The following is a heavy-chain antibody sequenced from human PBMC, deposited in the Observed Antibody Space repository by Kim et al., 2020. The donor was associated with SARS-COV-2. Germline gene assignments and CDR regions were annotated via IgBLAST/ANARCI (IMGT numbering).Heavy chain of an antibody. CDR2: INHSGST. Sequence: SETLSLTCAVYGGSFSGYYWRWIRQPPGKGLEWIGEINHSGSTNYNPSLKSRVTISVDTSKNQFSLKLSSVTAADTAVYYCARGKPSRPWLHGYYGLDVWGQGTTVTVSS. CDR3: ARGKPSRPWLHGYYGLDV. V-gene: IGHV4-34*01. J-gene: IGHJ6*02. CDR1: GGSFSGYY. D-gene: IGHD3-22*01.